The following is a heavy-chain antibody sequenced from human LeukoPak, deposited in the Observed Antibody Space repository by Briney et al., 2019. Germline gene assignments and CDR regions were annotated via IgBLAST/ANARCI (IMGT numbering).Heavy chain of an antibody. CDR3: ARVRGCQLLKNYYYYGMDV. J-gene: IGHJ6*02. D-gene: IGHD2-2*01. CDR1: GGSISSGDYS. CDR2: IYHSGST. Sequence: PSETLSLTCAVSGGSISSGDYSWSWIRQPPGKGLEWIGYIYHSGSTYYNPSLKSRVTISVDRSKNQFSLKLSSVTAADTAVYYCARVRGCQLLKNYYYYGMDVWGQGTTVTVSS. V-gene: IGHV4-30-2*01.